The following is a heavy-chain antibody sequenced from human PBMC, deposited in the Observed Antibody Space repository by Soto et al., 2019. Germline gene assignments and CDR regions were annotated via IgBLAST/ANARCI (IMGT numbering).Heavy chain of an antibody. CDR3: AGDYPHDSTVAGDY. CDR2: INGDGSET. J-gene: IGHJ4*02. Sequence: VRLSCAAWGCTFRATSMDWVHRALGKGLLWVSRINGDGSETTYADSVKGRLTISRDNAKNTLYLQVNNLRVEDTAVYYCAGDYPHDSTVAGDYLGQGALVTVSS. D-gene: IGHD3-22*01. V-gene: IGHV3-74*01. CDR1: GCTFRATS.